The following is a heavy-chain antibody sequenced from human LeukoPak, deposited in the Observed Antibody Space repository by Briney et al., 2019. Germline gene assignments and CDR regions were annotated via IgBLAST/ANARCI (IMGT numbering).Heavy chain of an antibody. CDR3: ARDYSSGWYEFDP. Sequence: GASVKVSCKASGYTFTGYYMHWVRQAPGQGLEWMGRINPNSGGTNYAQKFQGRVTMTRDTSISTAYMELSRLRSGDTAVYYCARDYSSGWYEFDPWGQGTLVTVSS. D-gene: IGHD6-19*01. CDR1: GYTFTGYY. V-gene: IGHV1-2*06. J-gene: IGHJ5*02. CDR2: INPNSGGT.